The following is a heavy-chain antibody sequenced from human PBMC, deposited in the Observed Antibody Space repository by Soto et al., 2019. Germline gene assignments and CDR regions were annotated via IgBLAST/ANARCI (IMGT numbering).Heavy chain of an antibody. CDR2: IPASSGST. J-gene: IGHJ4*02. Sequence: EVQLLESGGGSVQPGGSLRLSCAASGFNFSSYAMSWVRQAPGKGLEWVSGIPASSGSTYYADSVKGRFSMSRDNSKNTLYVQMHTLRAEDTAIYYCAKGRRTSGWLLDYWGQGTLVTVSS. V-gene: IGHV3-23*01. CDR3: AKGRRTSGWLLDY. D-gene: IGHD6-19*01. CDR1: GFNFSSYA.